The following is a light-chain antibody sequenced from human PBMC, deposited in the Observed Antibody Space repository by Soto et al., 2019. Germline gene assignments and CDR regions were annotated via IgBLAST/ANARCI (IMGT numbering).Light chain of an antibody. CDR3: HHYGYGADT. V-gene: IGKV3-20*01. CDR2: DAS. J-gene: IGKJ2*01. CDR1: ETVGSNY. Sequence: EVVLTQSPGTLSLSPGERATLSCRASETVGSNYLAWYQQQPGQTPRLLIFDASIRATGIPDRFSGSGSGTEFSLTISRLGPEDSAVYFCHHYGYGADTFGQGTKLEI.